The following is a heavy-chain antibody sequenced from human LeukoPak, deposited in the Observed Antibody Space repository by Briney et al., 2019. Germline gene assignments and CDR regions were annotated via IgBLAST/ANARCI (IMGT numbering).Heavy chain of an antibody. J-gene: IGHJ4*02. D-gene: IGHD1-26*01. Sequence: GGSLRLSCAASGFTFNTYAMSWVRQAPGKGLEWVSIINERGGGTYYADSVKGRFIVSRDNSKNTLYLQMSSLRGEDTAVYHCAREKEVGFGETIGHWGQGTLVTVSS. CDR1: GFTFNTYA. V-gene: IGHV3-23*01. CDR2: INERGGGT. CDR3: AREKEVGFGETIGH.